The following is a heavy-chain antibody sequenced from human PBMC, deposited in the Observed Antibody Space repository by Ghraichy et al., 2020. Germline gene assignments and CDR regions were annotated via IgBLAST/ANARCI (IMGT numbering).Heavy chain of an antibody. J-gene: IGHJ4*02. CDR2: IYYSGST. D-gene: IGHD6-13*01. Sequence: SETLSLTCTVSGGSISSYYWSWIRQPPGKGLEWIGYIYYSGSTNYNPSLESRVTISVDTSKNQFSLNLSSVTAADTAVYYCERQYSSTWYYFDYWGQGTLVTVSS. V-gene: IGHV4-59*08. CDR3: ERQYSSTWYYFDY. CDR1: GGSISSYY.